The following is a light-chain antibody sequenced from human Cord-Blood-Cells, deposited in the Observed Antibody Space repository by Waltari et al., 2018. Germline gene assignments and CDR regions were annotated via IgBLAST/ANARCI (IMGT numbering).Light chain of an antibody. CDR1: QSVSSSY. CDR2: GAS. Sequence: IVLTQSPGTLSLSPGERATLSCRASQSVSSSYLAWYQQKPGQSPRLLSYGASSRATGIPDRFSGSGSGTDFTLTISRLGPEDFAVYYCQQYGSSPWTFGQGTKVEIK. V-gene: IGKV3-20*01. CDR3: QQYGSSPWT. J-gene: IGKJ1*01.